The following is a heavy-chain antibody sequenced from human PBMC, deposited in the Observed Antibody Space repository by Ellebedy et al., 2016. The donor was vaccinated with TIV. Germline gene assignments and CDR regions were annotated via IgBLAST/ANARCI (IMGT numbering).Heavy chain of an antibody. D-gene: IGHD4-23*01. V-gene: IGHV3-30-3*01. CDR2: ISYDGNNK. CDR3: ARDEVVTGDGHFDY. J-gene: IGHJ4*02. Sequence: GESLKISCAASGFTFSSYWMTWVRQAPGKGLEWVALISYDGNNKFYADSVKGRFTIARDNSKNTLYLQMNSLRAEDTAVYYCARDEVVTGDGHFDYWGQGTLVTVSS. CDR1: GFTFSSYW.